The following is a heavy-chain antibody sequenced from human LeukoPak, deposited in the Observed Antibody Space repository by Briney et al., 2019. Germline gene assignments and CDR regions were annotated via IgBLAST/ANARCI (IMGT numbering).Heavy chain of an antibody. Sequence: PGGSLRLSCAASGFTFSRYIMNWVRQAPGKGREGVSSISSSRSNIYSADSVDGRFTISRDNAKNSLYLQMNSLRSEDTAVYYCARGCGGDCYYYMDVWGKGTTVIVSS. CDR3: ARGCGGDCYYYMDV. CDR1: GFTFSRYI. CDR2: ISSSRSNI. V-gene: IGHV3-21*01. J-gene: IGHJ6*03. D-gene: IGHD2-21*01.